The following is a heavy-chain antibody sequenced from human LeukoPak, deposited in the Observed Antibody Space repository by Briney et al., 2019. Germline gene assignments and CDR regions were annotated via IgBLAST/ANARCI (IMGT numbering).Heavy chain of an antibody. Sequence: SETLSLTCNVSGGSISTYYWSWIRQPPGKGLEWIGYIYHSGSTNYNPSLKSRVTISVDTSKNQFSLKLSSVTAADTAVYYCARDRDSSGYPTTFDYWGQGTLVTVSS. V-gene: IGHV4-59*01. J-gene: IGHJ4*02. CDR2: IYHSGST. D-gene: IGHD3-22*01. CDR3: ARDRDSSGYPTTFDY. CDR1: GGSISTYY.